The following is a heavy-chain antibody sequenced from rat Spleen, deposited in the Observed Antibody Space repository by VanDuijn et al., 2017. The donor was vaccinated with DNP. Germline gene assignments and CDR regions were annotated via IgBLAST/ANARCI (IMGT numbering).Heavy chain of an antibody. Sequence: EVQLVESGGGLVQPGRSLKLSCAASGFTFSDYNMAWVRQAPKKGLEWVATISYDGGSSDYRDSVKGRFTVSRHNAKSTLYLQMDSLRSEDTATYYCARWTRYFDYWGQGVMVTVSS. CDR3: ARWTRYFDY. J-gene: IGHJ2*01. V-gene: IGHV5-7*01. D-gene: IGHD1-7*01. CDR1: GFTFSDYN. CDR2: ISYDGGSS.